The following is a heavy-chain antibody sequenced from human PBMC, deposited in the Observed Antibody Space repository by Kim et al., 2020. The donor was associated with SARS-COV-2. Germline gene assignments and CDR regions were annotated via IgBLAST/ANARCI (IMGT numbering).Heavy chain of an antibody. CDR2: IWYDGSNK. CDR3: AKRGGGYHYGGGDY. CDR1: GFTFSSYG. J-gene: IGHJ4*02. V-gene: IGHV3-33*06. D-gene: IGHD5-12*01. Sequence: GRSLRLSCAASGFTFSSYGMHWVRQAPGKGLEWVAVIWYDGSNKYYADSVKGRFTISRDNSKNTLYLQMNSLRAEDTAVYYCAKRGGGYHYGGGDYWGQGTLVTVSS.